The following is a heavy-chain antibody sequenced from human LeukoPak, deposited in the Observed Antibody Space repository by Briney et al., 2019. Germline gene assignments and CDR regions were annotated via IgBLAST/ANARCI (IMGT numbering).Heavy chain of an antibody. V-gene: IGHV3-23*01. D-gene: IGHD3-10*01. CDR3: AKKGGKGVAGDY. J-gene: IGHJ4*02. CDR2: ISPDGRRT. Sequence: GGSLRLSCAASGFTFSTYAMYWVRQAPGKGLEWVSAISPDGRRTYYADSVKGRFTISRDNSKNTLFLHLSSLRAEDTAVYYRAKKGGKGVAGDYWGQGTLVIVSS. CDR1: GFTFSTYA.